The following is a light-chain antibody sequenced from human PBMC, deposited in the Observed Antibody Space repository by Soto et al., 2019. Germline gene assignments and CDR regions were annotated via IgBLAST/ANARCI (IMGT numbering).Light chain of an antibody. Sequence: EIVMTQSPATLSVSPGERATLSCRASQSVSSNLAWYQQKPGQAPRLLIYGASTRATDIPARFSGCGSGTDFTLTISSLQSEDFAVYYCQQYNNWSKTFGQGTKVEIK. J-gene: IGKJ1*01. CDR1: QSVSSN. CDR3: QQYNNWSKT. CDR2: GAS. V-gene: IGKV3-15*01.